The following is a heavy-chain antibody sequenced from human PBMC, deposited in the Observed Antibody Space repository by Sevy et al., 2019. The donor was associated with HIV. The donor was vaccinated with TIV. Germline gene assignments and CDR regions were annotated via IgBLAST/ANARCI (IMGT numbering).Heavy chain of an antibody. J-gene: IGHJ6*02. D-gene: IGHD3-16*01. CDR3: ARGGGLTDYGMDV. CDR1: GGSISPYY. Sequence: SETQSLTCTVSGGSISPYYWNWIRQPPGKGLEWIGYIYYSGSTNYNPSLKSRVTISVDTSKNQFSLKLNSVTAADTAVYFCARGGGLTDYGMDVWGQGTTVTVSS. V-gene: IGHV4-59*01. CDR2: IYYSGST.